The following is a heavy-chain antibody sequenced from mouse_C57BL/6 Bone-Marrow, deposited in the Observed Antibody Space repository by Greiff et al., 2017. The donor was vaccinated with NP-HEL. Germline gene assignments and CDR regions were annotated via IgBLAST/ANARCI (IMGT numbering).Heavy chain of an antibody. CDR2: IYPGDGDT. J-gene: IGHJ3*01. CDR3: ATVSWFAY. V-gene: IGHV1-82*01. D-gene: IGHD3-1*01. CDR1: GYAFSSSW. Sequence: QVQLQQSGPELVKPGASVKISCKASGYAFSSSWMNWVKQRPGKGLEWIGRIYPGDGDTNYNGKFKGKATLTADKSSSTAYMQLSSLTSEDSAVYFCATVSWFAYWGQGTLVTVSA.